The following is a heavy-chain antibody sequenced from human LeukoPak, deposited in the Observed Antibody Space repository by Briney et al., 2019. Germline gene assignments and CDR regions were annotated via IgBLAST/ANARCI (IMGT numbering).Heavy chain of an antibody. CDR2: INPNSGGT. J-gene: IGHJ4*02. V-gene: IGHV1-2*06. CDR3: ARGTPSRKPDYYDSSWAWSY. D-gene: IGHD3-22*01. CDR1: GYTFTGYY. Sequence: ASVKVSCKASGYTFTGYYMHWVRQAPGQGLEWMGRINPNSGGTNYAQKFQGRVTMTTDTSTSTAYMELRSLRSDDTAVYYCARGTPSRKPDYYDSSWAWSYWGQGTLVTVSS.